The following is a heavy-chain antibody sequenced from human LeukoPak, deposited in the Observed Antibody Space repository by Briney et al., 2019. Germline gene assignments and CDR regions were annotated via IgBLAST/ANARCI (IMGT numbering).Heavy chain of an antibody. D-gene: IGHD2/OR15-2a*01. CDR1: GGSISSYY. CDR3: ARRRGKSFDY. Sequence: TVSGGSISSYYWSWIRQPPGKGLEWIGFIAYTGSTNYNPSLKSRVTISVDTSKNQFSLKLSSVTAADTAVYYCARRRGKSFDYWGQGTLVTVSS. J-gene: IGHJ4*02. V-gene: IGHV4-59*01. CDR2: IAYTGST.